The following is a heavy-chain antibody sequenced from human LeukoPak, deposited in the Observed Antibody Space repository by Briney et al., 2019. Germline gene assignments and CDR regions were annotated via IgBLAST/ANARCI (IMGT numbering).Heavy chain of an antibody. Sequence: GASVKVSCKASGYTFTSYAMHWVRQAPGQRLGWMGWINAGNGNTKYSQKFQGRVTNTRDTSASTAYMELSSLRSEDTAVYYCARVAHDSSGYYNSWGQGTLVTVSS. CDR2: INAGNGNT. D-gene: IGHD3-22*01. CDR3: ARVAHDSSGYYNS. CDR1: GYTFTSYA. J-gene: IGHJ4*02. V-gene: IGHV1-3*01.